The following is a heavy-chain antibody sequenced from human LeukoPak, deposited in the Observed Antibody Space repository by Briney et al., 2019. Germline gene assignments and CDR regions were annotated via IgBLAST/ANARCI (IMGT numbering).Heavy chain of an antibody. CDR1: GFTFSSYG. D-gene: IGHD1-26*01. Sequence: GGSPRLSCAASGFTFSSYGMHWVRQAPGKGLEWVAVISYDGSNKYYADSVKGRFTISRDNSKNTLYLQMNSLRAEDTAVYYCAKLVGATSFDYWGQGTLVTVSS. CDR3: AKLVGATSFDY. J-gene: IGHJ4*02. V-gene: IGHV3-30*18. CDR2: ISYDGSNK.